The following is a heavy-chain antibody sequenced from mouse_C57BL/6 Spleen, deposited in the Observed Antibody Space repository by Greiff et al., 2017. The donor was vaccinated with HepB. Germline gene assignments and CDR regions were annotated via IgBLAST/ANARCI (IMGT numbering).Heavy chain of an antibody. D-gene: IGHD2-1*01. CDR2: IRNKANGYTT. CDR1: GFTFTDYY. V-gene: IGHV7-3*01. J-gene: IGHJ3*01. CDR3: ARSSTGPWFAY. Sequence: DVMLVESGGGLVQPGGSLSLSCAASGFTFTDYYMSWVRQPPGKALEWLGFIRNKANGYTTEYSASLKGRFTISRDNSKSILYLQMNALRAEDSATYYCARSSTGPWFAYWGQGTLVTVSA.